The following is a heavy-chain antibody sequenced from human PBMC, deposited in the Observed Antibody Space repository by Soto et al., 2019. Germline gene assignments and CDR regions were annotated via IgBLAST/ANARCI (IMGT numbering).Heavy chain of an antibody. CDR3: ARGGGVGVAGSAAFDM. J-gene: IGHJ3*02. CDR2: INPATGAA. V-gene: IGHV1-2*02. CDR1: GYPVTAYY. D-gene: IGHD3-3*01. Sequence: QLHLVQSGAVVKKPGASVTVSCSASGYPVTAYYMHWVRQAPGRGLEWMGGINPATGAAKYTQTFQGRVTMPRDTSTSKFFMELSGLTSEDTAVFYCARGGGVGVAGSAAFDMWGQGTLVTVSS.